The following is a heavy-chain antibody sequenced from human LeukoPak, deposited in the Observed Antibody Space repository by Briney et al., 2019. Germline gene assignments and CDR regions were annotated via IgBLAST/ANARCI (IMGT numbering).Heavy chain of an antibody. CDR1: GFTFSAYA. CDR3: ANGGYTSSWYVVDY. J-gene: IGHJ4*02. D-gene: IGHD6-13*01. Sequence: GGSLRLSCAASGFTFSAYALHWVRQAPGKGLEWVTVISYDGNNKYYAESVTGRFTISRDNSKNTLYLQMSSLRPEDTAVYYCANGGYTSSWYVVDYWGQGTLVTVSS. CDR2: ISYDGNNK. V-gene: IGHV3-30-3*01.